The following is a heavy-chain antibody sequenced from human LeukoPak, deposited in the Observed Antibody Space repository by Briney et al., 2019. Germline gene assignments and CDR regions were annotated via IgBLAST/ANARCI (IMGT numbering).Heavy chain of an antibody. D-gene: IGHD1-26*01. CDR3: AKDLGMTATRGYFDY. CDR2: ISYDGSNK. J-gene: IGHJ4*02. Sequence: GGSLRLSCTASGFNLSSYGVHWVRQAAGKGREWVAVISYDGSNKYYGDSVKGRFTISRDNSKNTLYLQMNSLRAEDTAVYYCAKDLGMTATRGYFDYWGQGTLVTVSS. CDR1: GFNLSSYG. V-gene: IGHV3-30*18.